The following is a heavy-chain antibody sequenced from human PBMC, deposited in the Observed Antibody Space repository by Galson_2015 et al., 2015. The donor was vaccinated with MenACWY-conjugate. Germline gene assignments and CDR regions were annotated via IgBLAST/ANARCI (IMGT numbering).Heavy chain of an antibody. CDR2: IIPILGIA. D-gene: IGHD3-22*01. J-gene: IGHJ4*02. V-gene: IGHV1-69*04. Sequence: SVKVSCKASGGTFSSYAISWVRQAPGQGLEWMGRIIPILGIANYAQKFQGRVTITADKSTSTAYMELSSLRSEDTAVYYCARDLPVTMIVELDYWGQGTLVTVSS. CDR3: ARDLPVTMIVELDY. CDR1: GGTFSSYA.